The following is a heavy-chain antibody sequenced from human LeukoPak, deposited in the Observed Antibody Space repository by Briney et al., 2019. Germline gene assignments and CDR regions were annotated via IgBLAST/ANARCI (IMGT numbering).Heavy chain of an antibody. CDR1: GYSFTSYW. D-gene: IGHD2-15*01. V-gene: IGHV5-51*01. Sequence: GESLKISCKGSGYSFTSYWIGWVRQMPGKGLEWMGIIYPGDSDTRYSPSFQGQVTISADKSISTAYLQWSSLKASDTAMYYCARAQVVVAATNWFDPWGQGTLVTVSP. J-gene: IGHJ5*02. CDR2: IYPGDSDT. CDR3: ARAQVVVAATNWFDP.